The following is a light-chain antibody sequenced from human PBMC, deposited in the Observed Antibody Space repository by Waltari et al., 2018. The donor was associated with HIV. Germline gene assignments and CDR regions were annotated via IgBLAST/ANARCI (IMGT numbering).Light chain of an antibody. V-gene: IGKV2-24*01. CDR2: KIS. Sequence: DIVLTQTPLSSHVTLGQPASISCRSSQSLVNSDGHTYLNWLQQRPGQPPRLLIYKISNRLAWVPDRFSCSGAGTDFTLKISRVEAEDVGVFYCMQGTQFPYTFGQGTKLEIK. J-gene: IGKJ2*01. CDR1: QSLVNSDGHTY. CDR3: MQGTQFPYT.